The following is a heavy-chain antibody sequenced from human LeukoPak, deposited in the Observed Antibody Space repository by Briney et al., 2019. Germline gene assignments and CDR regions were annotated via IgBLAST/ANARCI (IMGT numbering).Heavy chain of an antibody. CDR3: ARDSGHDYGDYPGDY. J-gene: IGHJ4*02. Sequence: ASVKVSCKASGYTFTSYAMHWVRQAPGQRLEWMGWINAGNGNTKYSQKFQGRVTITRDTSASTAYMELRSLRSDDTAVYYCARDSGHDYGDYPGDYWGQGTLVTVSS. CDR1: GYTFTSYA. CDR2: INAGNGNT. D-gene: IGHD4-17*01. V-gene: IGHV1-3*01.